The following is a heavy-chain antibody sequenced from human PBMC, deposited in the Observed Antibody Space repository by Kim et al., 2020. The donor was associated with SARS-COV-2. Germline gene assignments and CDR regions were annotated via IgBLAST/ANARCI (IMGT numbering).Heavy chain of an antibody. D-gene: IGHD3-22*01. CDR3: AKYFDSRGSIFDY. CDR2: INIGGDRT. J-gene: IGHJ4*01. Sequence: GGSLRLSCAASGFTFSTYAMTWVRQAPGKGLEWVSSINIGGDRTYYLDSVKGHFTISRVNSKNTLYLQMNSLRAEDTAIYYCAKYFDSRGSIFDYWGHGTLVTVAS. V-gene: IGHV3-23*01. CDR1: GFTFSTYA.